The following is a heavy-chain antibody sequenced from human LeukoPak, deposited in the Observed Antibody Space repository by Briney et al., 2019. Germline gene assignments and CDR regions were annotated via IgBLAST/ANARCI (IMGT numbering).Heavy chain of an antibody. CDR1: GYTFTSYY. J-gene: IGHJ4*02. CDR2: INPSGGST. D-gene: IGHD6-13*01. Sequence: GASVNVSCQASGYTFTSYYMHWVRQAPGQGLEGMGIINPSGGSTSYAQKFQGRVTMTRDTSTSTVYMELSSLRSEDTAVYYCAREAIAAARGLGYWGQGTLVTVSS. V-gene: IGHV1-46*01. CDR3: AREAIAAARGLGY.